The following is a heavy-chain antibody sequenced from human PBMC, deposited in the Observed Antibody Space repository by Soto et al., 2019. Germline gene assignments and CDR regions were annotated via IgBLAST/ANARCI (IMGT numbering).Heavy chain of an antibody. CDR3: GRATQAATPHSDFDV. CDR2: VYSTGGT. J-gene: IGHJ4*02. CDR1: GTSIKNSNYF. Sequence: SETLSLTCTVSGTSIKNSNYFWGWIRQSPGKGLEFVGSVYSTGGTYYNPSLKNRLTVSVHTSQNQFSLTLKSVTAADSAVYYCGRATQAATPHSDFDVWGQGTLVTVSS. V-gene: IGHV4-39*02. D-gene: IGHD2-15*01.